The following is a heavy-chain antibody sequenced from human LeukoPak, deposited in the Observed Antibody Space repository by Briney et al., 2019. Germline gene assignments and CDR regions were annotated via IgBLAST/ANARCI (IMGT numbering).Heavy chain of an antibody. D-gene: IGHD4-17*01. CDR2: ISSSATTI. Sequence: GGSLRLSCAVSGFTFSDYYMSWIRQAPGKGLEWVSYISSSATTIYYADSVKGRFTVSRDNAKNSLYLQMSSLRAEDTAVYYCARRTVTGRSFDYWGQGTLDTVSS. CDR3: ARRTVTGRSFDY. J-gene: IGHJ4*02. CDR1: GFTFSDYY. V-gene: IGHV3-11*04.